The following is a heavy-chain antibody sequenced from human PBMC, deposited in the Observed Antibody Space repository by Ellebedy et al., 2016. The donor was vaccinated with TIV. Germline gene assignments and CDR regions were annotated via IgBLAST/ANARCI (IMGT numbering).Heavy chain of an antibody. CDR1: GYTLTELS. Sequence: ASVKVSXXVSGYTLTELSMHWVRQAPGKGLEWMGGFDPEDGETIYAQKFQGRVTMTTDTSTSTAYMELRSLRSDDTAVYYCARDRGFWSGYYTDYWGQGTLVTVSS. CDR3: ARDRGFWSGYYTDY. D-gene: IGHD3-3*01. V-gene: IGHV1-24*01. CDR2: FDPEDGET. J-gene: IGHJ4*02.